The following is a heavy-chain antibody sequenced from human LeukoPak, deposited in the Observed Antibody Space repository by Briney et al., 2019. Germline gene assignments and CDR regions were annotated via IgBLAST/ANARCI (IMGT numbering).Heavy chain of an antibody. V-gene: IGHV4-39*07. CDR1: GGSISSSSYY. CDR2: IYYSGST. Sequence: SETLSLTCTVSGGSISSSSYYWGWIRQPPGKGLEWIGSIYYSGSTYYNPSLKSRVTVSVDTSKNQFSLKLSSVTAADTAVYYCARLRIRPALWIWGQGTMVTVSS. J-gene: IGHJ3*02. CDR3: ARLRIRPALWI. D-gene: IGHD2-21*01.